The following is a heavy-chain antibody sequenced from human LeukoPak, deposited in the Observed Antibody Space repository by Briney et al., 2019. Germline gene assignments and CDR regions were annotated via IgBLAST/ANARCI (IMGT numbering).Heavy chain of an antibody. CDR1: GYSFTSYW. CDR3: ARLDCSGGSCYGLGY. Sequence: GESLKISCKGSGYSFTSYWIGWVRQLPGKGLEWMGIIYPGDSDTRYSPSFQGQVTISADKSISTHYMQWSSLKASDTAMHFCARLDCSGGSCYGLGYWGQGTLVTVS. J-gene: IGHJ4*02. CDR2: IYPGDSDT. D-gene: IGHD2-15*01. V-gene: IGHV5-51*01.